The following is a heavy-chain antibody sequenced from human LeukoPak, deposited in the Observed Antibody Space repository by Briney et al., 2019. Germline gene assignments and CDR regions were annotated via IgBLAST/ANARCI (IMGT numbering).Heavy chain of an antibody. CDR2: IHYSGST. D-gene: IGHD6-13*01. Sequence: SETLSLTSTVSGVTLSSDYWNWIRQAPGKGLEWIGYIHYSGSTNYNPSLKSRVTPSVDTSKKHFFLQLSSVTTADTPAEYCARRPAALDFACWGQGTLVTVSS. CDR1: GVTLSSDY. CDR3: ARRPAALDFAC. V-gene: IGHV4-59*08. J-gene: IGHJ4*01.